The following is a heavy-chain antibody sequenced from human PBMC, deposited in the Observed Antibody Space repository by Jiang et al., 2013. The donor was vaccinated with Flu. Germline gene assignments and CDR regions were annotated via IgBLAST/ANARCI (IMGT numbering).Heavy chain of an antibody. Sequence: RQAPGRGLEWMGWINTKNGNPTYAQGFTGRFVFSLDTSVTTAYLEISSLRPEDTAVYYCARAPYYNGGGVYFEMLFWGQGTLVTVSS. CDR2: INTKNGNP. CDR3: ARAPYYNGGGVYFEMLF. J-gene: IGHJ4*02. V-gene: IGHV7-4-1*02. D-gene: IGHD3-22*01.